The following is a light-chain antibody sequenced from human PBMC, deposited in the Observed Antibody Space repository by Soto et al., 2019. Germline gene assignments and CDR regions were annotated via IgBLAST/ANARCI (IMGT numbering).Light chain of an antibody. CDR2: GVS. J-gene: IGKJ1*01. CDR3: QQHLGRHT. V-gene: IGKV3-15*01. Sequence: EMVMTQSPATLSVCPGERASLSCRASQSVSSTLAWYQQKPGQAPRLLISGVSSRATGIPARFSGSGSGTEFTLTISSLRSEDFAVYYCQQHLGRHTFGQGTKVDIK. CDR1: QSVSST.